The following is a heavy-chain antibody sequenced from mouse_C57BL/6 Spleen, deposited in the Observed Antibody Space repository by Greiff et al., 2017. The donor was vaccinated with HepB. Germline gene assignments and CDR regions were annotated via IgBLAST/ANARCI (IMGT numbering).Heavy chain of an antibody. CDR2: INPSTGGT. V-gene: IGHV1-42*01. J-gene: IGHJ2*01. Sequence: EVQLVESGPELVKPGASVKISCKASGYSFTGYYMNWVKQSPEKSLEWIGEINPSTGGTTYNQKFKAKATLTVDKSSSTAYMQLKSLTSEDSAVYYCARWGPHFDYWGQGTTLTVSS. CDR3: ARWGPHFDY. CDR1: GYSFTGYY. D-gene: IGHD3-3*01.